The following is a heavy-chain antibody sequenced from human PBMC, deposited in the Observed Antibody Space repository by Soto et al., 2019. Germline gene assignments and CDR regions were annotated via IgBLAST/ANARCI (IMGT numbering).Heavy chain of an antibody. CDR2: IHHSGRT. D-gene: IGHD6-19*01. Sequence: SETLSLTCAVSGVSITSTTWWSWVRQPPGKGLEWIGEIHHSGRTNYNPSLKNRVIILVDKSKNQFSLNLSSVTAADTAEYYCARDLRIAVSGPFDHWGQGILVTASS. J-gene: IGHJ4*02. V-gene: IGHV4-4*02. CDR3: ARDLRIAVSGPFDH. CDR1: GVSITSTTW.